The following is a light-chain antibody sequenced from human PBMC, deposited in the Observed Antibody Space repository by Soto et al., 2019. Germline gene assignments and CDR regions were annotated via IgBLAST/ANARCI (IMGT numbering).Light chain of an antibody. CDR3: QQHGTSPIT. J-gene: IGKJ5*01. V-gene: IGKV3-20*01. CDR1: QSVSSTF. CDR2: GAS. Sequence: EIVLTQSPGTLSLSPGDSATLSCRASQSVSSTFLAWYQHKPGRPPRLLIHGASSRATGIPDRFTGSGSGTDFTLTISRLEPEDFAVYYCQQHGTSPITFGQGTRLEIK.